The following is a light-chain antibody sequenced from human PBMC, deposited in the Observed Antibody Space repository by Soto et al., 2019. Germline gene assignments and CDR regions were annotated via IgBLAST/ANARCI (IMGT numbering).Light chain of an antibody. V-gene: IGKV3-11*01. Sequence: ETVLTHSPATLSLSLRESATLSCIASQSVGLAIAWYPHKPGQAPRLLIYDASPRATGIPARFSGSGSGTDFTLSINSLEPEDFAVYYCQQCSDWPPSTFGQGTRLEI. CDR3: QQCSDWPPST. CDR1: QSVGLA. CDR2: DAS. J-gene: IGKJ5*01.